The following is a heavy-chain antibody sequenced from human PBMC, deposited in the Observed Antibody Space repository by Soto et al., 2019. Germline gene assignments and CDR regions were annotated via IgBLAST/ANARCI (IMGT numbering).Heavy chain of an antibody. CDR1: GFTFSSYS. Sequence: GGSLRLSCAASGFTFSSYSMNWVRQAPGRGLEWVSYISSSSSTIYYADSVKGRFTISRDNAKNSLYLQMNSLRDEDTAVYYCARDLQGPYDSSGYDAFDIWGQGKMVTVSS. CDR3: ARDLQGPYDSSGYDAFDI. J-gene: IGHJ3*02. D-gene: IGHD3-22*01. V-gene: IGHV3-48*02. CDR2: ISSSSSTI.